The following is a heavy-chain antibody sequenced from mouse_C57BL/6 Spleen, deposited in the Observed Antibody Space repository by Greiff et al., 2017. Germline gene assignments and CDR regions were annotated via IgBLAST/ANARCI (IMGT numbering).Heavy chain of an antibody. CDR2: IYPGDGDT. D-gene: IGHD1-1*01. Sequence: QVQLQQSGAELVKPGASVKISCKASGYAFSSYWMNWVKQRPGKGLEWIGQIYPGDGDTNYNGKFKGKATLTADKSSSTAYMQLSSLTSEDSAVYFCHITAGPHWYFDVWGTGTTGTVSS. CDR3: HITAGPHWYFDV. CDR1: GYAFSSYW. V-gene: IGHV1-80*01. J-gene: IGHJ1*03.